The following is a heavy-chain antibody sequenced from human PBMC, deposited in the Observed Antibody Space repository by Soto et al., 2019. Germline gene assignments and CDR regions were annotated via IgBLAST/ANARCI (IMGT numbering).Heavy chain of an antibody. CDR3: ARAVTPPTTNWFDP. CDR2: IIPIFGTA. Sequence: GASVKVSCKASGGTFSSYAISWVRQAPGQGLEWMGGIIPIFGTANYAQKFQGRVTITADESTSTAYMELSSLRSEDTAVYYCARAVTPPTTNWFDPWGQGTLVTVSS. CDR1: GGTFSSYA. V-gene: IGHV1-69*13. D-gene: IGHD4-17*01. J-gene: IGHJ5*02.